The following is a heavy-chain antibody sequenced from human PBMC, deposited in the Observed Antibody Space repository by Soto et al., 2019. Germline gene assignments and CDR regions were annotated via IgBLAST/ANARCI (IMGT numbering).Heavy chain of an antibody. CDR3: AGVRQLVGYFYSYMDV. D-gene: IGHD6-6*01. CDR2: ISAYNDNT. J-gene: IGHJ6*03. Sequence: QVQLLQSGAEVKKPGASVKVSCKASGYTFTNYGIPWVRQAPGQGLEWMGWISAYNDNTHYTQRLQGRVTMTIDTSTSTAYMELRGLRSDDTAVYYCAGVRQLVGYFYSYMDVWGKGTTVTVSS. CDR1: GYTFTNYG. V-gene: IGHV1-18*01.